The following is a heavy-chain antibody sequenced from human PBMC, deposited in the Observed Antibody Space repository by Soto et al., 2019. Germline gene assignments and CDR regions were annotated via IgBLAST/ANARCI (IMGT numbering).Heavy chain of an antibody. D-gene: IGHD3-9*01. J-gene: IGHJ4*02. Sequence: VGSLRLSCVASGFTFKSYGMHWVRQAPGKGLEWVAVISYNGNIKNYADSVKGRFSISRDNSKSSVFLQMDSLRVDDTAVYYYAKGWFYDTLTGPDYWGQGTLVTVSS. CDR3: AKGWFYDTLTGPDY. CDR1: GFTFKSYG. CDR2: ISYNGNIK. V-gene: IGHV3-30*18.